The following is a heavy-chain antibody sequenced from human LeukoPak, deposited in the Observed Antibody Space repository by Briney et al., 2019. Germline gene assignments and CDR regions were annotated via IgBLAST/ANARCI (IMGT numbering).Heavy chain of an antibody. D-gene: IGHD6-19*01. CDR1: GFTFNTYG. CDR2: IRYDGGIK. Sequence: PGGSLRLSCAASGFTFNTYGMHWVRQAPGKGLEWVAFIRYDGGIKYYVDSVKGRFTISRGNSKNALYLQMNSLRGEDTAVYYCAKDSGSGWYEAHFDPWGQGTLVTVSS. V-gene: IGHV3-30*02. CDR3: AKDSGSGWYEAHFDP. J-gene: IGHJ5*02.